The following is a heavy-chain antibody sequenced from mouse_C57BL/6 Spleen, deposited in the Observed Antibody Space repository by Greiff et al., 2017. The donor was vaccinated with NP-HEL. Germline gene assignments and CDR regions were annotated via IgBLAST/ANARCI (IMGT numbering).Heavy chain of an antibody. CDR1: GYTFTDYY. CDR2: INPNNGGT. V-gene: IGHV1-26*01. CDR3: AGGYDGYYGAMDY. D-gene: IGHD2-3*01. J-gene: IGHJ4*01. Sequence: VQLQQSGPELVKPGASVKISCKASGYTFTDYYMNWVKQSHGKSLEWIGDINPNNGGTSYNQKFKGKATLTVDKSSSTAYMELRSLTSEDSAVYYCAGGYDGYYGAMDYWGQGTSVTVSS.